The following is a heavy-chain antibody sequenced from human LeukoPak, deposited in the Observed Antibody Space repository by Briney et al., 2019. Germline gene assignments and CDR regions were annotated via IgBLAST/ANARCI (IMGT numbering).Heavy chain of an antibody. J-gene: IGHJ5*02. CDR3: ARVEYSSSTPDNWFDP. V-gene: IGHV1-2*02. CDR2: ISPHSGGT. CDR1: GFTFTGYY. D-gene: IGHD6-6*01. Sequence: EASVKVSCKASGFTFTGYYIHRVRQAPGQGLEWMGWISPHSGGTHYAQNFQGRVTMTRDTSISTAYMELSRLRSDDTAVYYCARVEYSSSTPDNWFDPWGQGTLVTVSS.